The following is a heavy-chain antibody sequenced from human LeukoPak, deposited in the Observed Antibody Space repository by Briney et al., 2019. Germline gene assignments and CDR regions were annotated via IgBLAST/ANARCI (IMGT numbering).Heavy chain of an antibody. CDR3: ARGAARLGSDY. J-gene: IGHJ4*02. D-gene: IGHD6-6*01. Sequence: GGSLRLSCAASGFSFSNYGMHWVRQAPGKGLAWVSRINSDGSSTIYADSVKGRFTISRDNAKNTLYLQMNSLRAEDTAVYYCARGAARLGSDYWGQGTLVTVSS. V-gene: IGHV3-74*01. CDR1: GFSFSNYG. CDR2: INSDGSST.